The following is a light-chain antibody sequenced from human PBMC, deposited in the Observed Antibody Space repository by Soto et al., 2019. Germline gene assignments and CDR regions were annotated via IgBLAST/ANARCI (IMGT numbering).Light chain of an antibody. CDR3: SSYISSSTYV. CDR2: DVS. Sequence: QSALTQPASVSGSPGQSITISCTGTSSDFGRYNYVSWYQQYPGKAPKFMIYDVSNRPSGVSNRFSGSKSGNTASLTISGLQAEDEADYYCSSYISSSTYVFGTGTKVTVL. V-gene: IGLV2-14*01. J-gene: IGLJ1*01. CDR1: SSDFGRYNY.